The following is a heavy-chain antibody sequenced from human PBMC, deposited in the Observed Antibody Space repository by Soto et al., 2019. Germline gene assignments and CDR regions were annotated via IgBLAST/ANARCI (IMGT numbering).Heavy chain of an antibody. CDR1: GYTFTSYG. CDR3: ARDWSQYSSTPGFDY. J-gene: IGHJ4*02. Sequence: ASVKVSCKASGYTFTSYGISWVRQAPGQGLEWMGWISAYNGNTNYAQKLQGRVAMTTDTSTSTAYMELRSLRSDDTAVYYCARDWSQYSSTPGFDYWGQGTLVTVSS. V-gene: IGHV1-18*01. CDR2: ISAYNGNT. D-gene: IGHD6-13*01.